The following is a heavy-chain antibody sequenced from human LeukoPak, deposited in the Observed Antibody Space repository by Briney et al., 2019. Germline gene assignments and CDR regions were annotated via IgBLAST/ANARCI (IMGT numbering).Heavy chain of an antibody. Sequence: PGGSLRLSCAASGFTFSSSGMHWVRQAPGRGLEWVAFISYDGSIKKYADSVKGRFTISRDNSKNTLYLQMNSLRDEDTAVYYCAKGAKRVVGATTHWFDPWGQGTLVTVSS. V-gene: IGHV3-30*18. CDR3: AKGAKRVVGATTHWFDP. D-gene: IGHD1-26*01. J-gene: IGHJ5*02. CDR2: ISYDGSIK. CDR1: GFTFSSSG.